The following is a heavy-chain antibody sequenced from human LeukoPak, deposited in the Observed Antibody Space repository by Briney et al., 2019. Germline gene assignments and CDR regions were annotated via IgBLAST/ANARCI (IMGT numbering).Heavy chain of an antibody. CDR2: ISYDGSNK. CDR3: ARDRRIVVVPIFYCYGMDV. Sequence: GGSLRLSCAASGFAFDYYWMNWVRQAPGKGLEWVAVISYDGSNKYYADSVKGRFTISRDNSKNTLYLQMNSLRAEGTAVYYCARDRRIVVVPIFYCYGMDVWGQGTTVTVSS. V-gene: IGHV3-30*05. CDR1: GFAFDYYW. D-gene: IGHD3-22*01. J-gene: IGHJ6*02.